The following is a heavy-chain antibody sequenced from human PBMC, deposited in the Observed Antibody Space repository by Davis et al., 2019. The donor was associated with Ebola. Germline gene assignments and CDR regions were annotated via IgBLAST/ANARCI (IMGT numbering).Heavy chain of an antibody. V-gene: IGHV1-3*01. CDR2: INPGNGDT. CDR1: TFSSYI. Sequence: TFSSYIICVRQPPRQRLEWMAWINPGNGDTNYSQKFQGRVTITRDTSASTAYMEVSSLRSEDTAVYYSARQAFMGVWGQGTTVTVSS. J-gene: IGHJ6*02. CDR3: ARQAFMGV.